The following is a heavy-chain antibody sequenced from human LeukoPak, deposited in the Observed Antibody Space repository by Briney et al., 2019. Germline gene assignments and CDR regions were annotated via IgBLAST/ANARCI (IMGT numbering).Heavy chain of an antibody. V-gene: IGHV3-30*02. CDR2: IRYDGSNK. CDR1: GFTFSSYG. CDR3: AKGLPRYHDILTGYSPRETLFDP. Sequence: GGSLRLSCAASGFTFSSYGMHWVRQAPGKGLEWVAFIRYDGSNKYYADSVKGRFTISRDNSKNTLYLQMNSLRAEDTAVYYCAKGLPRYHDILTGYSPRETLFDPWGQGTLVTVSS. D-gene: IGHD3-9*01. J-gene: IGHJ5*02.